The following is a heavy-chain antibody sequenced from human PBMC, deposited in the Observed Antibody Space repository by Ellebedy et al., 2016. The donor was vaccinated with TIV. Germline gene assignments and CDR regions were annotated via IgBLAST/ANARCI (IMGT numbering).Heavy chain of an antibody. CDR3: ARGRSGTYIHHAFDY. V-gene: IGHV3-23*01. D-gene: IGHD1-14*01. CDR2: FGVSGDTT. Sequence: PGGSLRLSCAPSGFTFSNYAMSWVRQAQGKGLEWVLGFGVSGDTTSYADSGKGRFTISRDTSENILYLQMYSLRDEDTAIYYCARGRSGTYIHHAFDYWGQGALVTVSS. J-gene: IGHJ4*02. CDR1: GFTFSNYA.